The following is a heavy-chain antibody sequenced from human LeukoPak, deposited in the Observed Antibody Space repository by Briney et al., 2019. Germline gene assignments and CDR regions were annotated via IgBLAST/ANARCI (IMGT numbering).Heavy chain of an antibody. D-gene: IGHD3-9*01. J-gene: IGHJ4*02. CDR1: GFSLSTSGVG. V-gene: IGHV2-5*02. CDR2: IYWDDDK. CDR3: AHKGRDWSPSHYFDY. Sequence: ESGPTLVNPTQTLTLTRTFSGFSLSTSGVGVGWIRQPPGKALEWLALIYWDDDKRYSPSLKSRLTITKDTSKNQVVLTMTNMDPVDTATYYCAHKGRDWSPSHYFDYWGQGTLVTVSS.